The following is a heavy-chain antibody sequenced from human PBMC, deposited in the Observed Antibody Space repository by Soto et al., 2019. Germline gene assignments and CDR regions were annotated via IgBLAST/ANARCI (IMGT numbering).Heavy chain of an antibody. CDR1: GDTFSNYA. Sequence: SVKVSCKVSGDTFSNYAINWVRQAPGQGLEWMGAIVPIFSTTNYAQRLQGRVTVTTDTSTSTAYMELRSLRSDDTAVYYCARMRDGYSFDYWGQGTLVTVSS. CDR3: ARMRDGYSFDY. J-gene: IGHJ4*02. D-gene: IGHD5-12*01. V-gene: IGHV1-69*05. CDR2: IVPIFSTT.